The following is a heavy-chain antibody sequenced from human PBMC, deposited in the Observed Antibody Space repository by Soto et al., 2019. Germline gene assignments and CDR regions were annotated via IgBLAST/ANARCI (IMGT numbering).Heavy chain of an antibody. CDR1: GDSVSSKTAA. J-gene: IGHJ5*02. CDR2: TYFRSKWYN. CDR3: ARVSFDHFVHWFDP. Sequence: PLQSLSLTCAISGDSVSSKTAAWNWIRQSPSRGLEWLGRTYFRSKWYNDYAISVKSRITINPDTSKNQFSLLLNSVTPEDTAVYYCARVSFDHFVHWFDPWGQGTLVTISS. D-gene: IGHD3-9*01. V-gene: IGHV6-1*01.